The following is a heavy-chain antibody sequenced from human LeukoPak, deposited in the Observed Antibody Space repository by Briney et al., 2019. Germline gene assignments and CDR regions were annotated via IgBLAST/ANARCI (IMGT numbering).Heavy chain of an antibody. CDR2: ISGSGGST. V-gene: IGHV3-23*01. CDR3: ARDRGYSSSWRAFDY. J-gene: IGHJ4*02. Sequence: GGSLRLSCAASGFTFSSYAMSWVRQAPGKGLEWVSAISGSGGSTYYADSVKGRFTISRDNSKNTLYLQMNSLRAEDTAVYYCARDRGYSSSWRAFDYWGQGTLVTVSS. CDR1: GFTFSSYA. D-gene: IGHD6-13*01.